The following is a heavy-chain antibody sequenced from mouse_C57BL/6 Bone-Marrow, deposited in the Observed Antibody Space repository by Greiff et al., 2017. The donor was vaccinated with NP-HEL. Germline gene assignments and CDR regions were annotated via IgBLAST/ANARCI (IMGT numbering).Heavy chain of an antibody. CDR3: ARGAYGYDSDY. D-gene: IGHD2-14*01. CDR1: GYAFSSSW. Sequence: QVQLKQSGPELVKPGASVKISCKASGYAFSSSWMNWVKQRPGKGLEWIGRIYPGDGDTNYIGKFKGKATLTADKSSSTAYMQLSSLTSEDSAVYFCARGAYGYDSDYWGQGTTLTVSS. V-gene: IGHV1-82*01. CDR2: IYPGDGDT. J-gene: IGHJ2*01.